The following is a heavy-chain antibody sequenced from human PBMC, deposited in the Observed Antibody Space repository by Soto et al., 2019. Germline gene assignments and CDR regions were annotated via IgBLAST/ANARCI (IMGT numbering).Heavy chain of an antibody. CDR3: ARSEYSSSSVDY. Sequence: VGSLRLSCAASGFTFSSYGMHWVRQAPGKGLEWVAVIWYDGSNKYYADSVKGRFTISRDNSKNTLYLQMNSLRAEDTAVYYCARSEYSSSSVDYWGQGTLVTVSS. CDR2: IWYDGSNK. J-gene: IGHJ4*02. D-gene: IGHD6-13*01. CDR1: GFTFSSYG. V-gene: IGHV3-33*01.